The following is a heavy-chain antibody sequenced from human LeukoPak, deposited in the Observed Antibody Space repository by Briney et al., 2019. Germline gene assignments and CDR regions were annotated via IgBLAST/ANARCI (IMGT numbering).Heavy chain of an antibody. J-gene: IGHJ3*02. CDR1: GGSISSSSYY. V-gene: IGHV4-39*07. D-gene: IGHD2-15*01. Sequence: SETLSLTCTVSGGSISSSSYYWGWIRQPPGKGLEWIGSIYYSGSTYYNPSLKSRVTISVDTSKNQFSLKLSSVTAADTAVYYCARADCSGGSCYSGLDAFDIWGQGTMVTVSS. CDR2: IYYSGST. CDR3: ARADCSGGSCYSGLDAFDI.